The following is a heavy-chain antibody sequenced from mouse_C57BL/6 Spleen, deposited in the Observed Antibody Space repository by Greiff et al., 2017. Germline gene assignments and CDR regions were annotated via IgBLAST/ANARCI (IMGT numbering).Heavy chain of an antibody. CDR2: LYPNSGGT. CDR3: AREGTVSYDMDY. CDR1: GYTFTSYW. Sequence: VQLQQPGAELVKPGASVKLSCKASGYTFTSYWMHWVKQRPGRGLEWIGRLYPNSGGTKYNEKFKSKATLTVDKPSSTAYMQQSSLTSEDSAVYYCAREGTVSYDMDYWGQGTSVTVSS. V-gene: IGHV1-72*01. D-gene: IGHD1-1*01. J-gene: IGHJ4*01.